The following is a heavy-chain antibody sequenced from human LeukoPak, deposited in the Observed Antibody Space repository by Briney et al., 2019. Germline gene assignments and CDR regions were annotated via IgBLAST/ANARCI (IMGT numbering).Heavy chain of an antibody. CDR1: GFTFSSYG. CDR2: IRYDGSNE. D-gene: IGHD3-3*01. Sequence: GGSLRLSCAASGFTFSSYGMHWVRQAPGKGLEWVAFIRYDGSNEYYADSVKGRFTISRDNSKNTLYLQMNSLRAEDTAVYYCAKDQGITIFGVVIDYFDYWGQGTLVTVSS. J-gene: IGHJ4*02. V-gene: IGHV3-30*02. CDR3: AKDQGITIFGVVIDYFDY.